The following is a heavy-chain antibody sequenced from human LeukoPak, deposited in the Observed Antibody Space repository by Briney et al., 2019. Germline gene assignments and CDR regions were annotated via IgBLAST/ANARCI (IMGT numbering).Heavy chain of an antibody. CDR1: GFTFSSYS. J-gene: IGHJ4*02. V-gene: IGHV3-48*01. CDR3: ARPYGDYVLDA. CDR2: ISSSSSTI. Sequence: GGSLRLSCAASGFTFSSYSMNWVRQAPGKGLEWVSYISSSSSTIYYADSVKGRFTISRDNAKNSLYLQMNSLRAEDTAVYYCARPYGDYVLDAWGQGTLVTVSS. D-gene: IGHD4-17*01.